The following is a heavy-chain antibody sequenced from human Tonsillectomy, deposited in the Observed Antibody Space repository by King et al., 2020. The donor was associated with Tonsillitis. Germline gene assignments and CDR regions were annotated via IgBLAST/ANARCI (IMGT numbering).Heavy chain of an antibody. D-gene: IGHD2-21*01. CDR1: GGSISSSSYY. Sequence: QLQESGPGLVKPSETLSLTCTVSGGSISSSSYYWGWIRQPPGKGLEWIGSIYYSGSTYYNPSRKSRVTLSVDTSNNQFSLKLSSVTAADTAVYYGARRSRLVIYYFDYWGQGTLVTVSS. V-gene: IGHV4-39*01. J-gene: IGHJ4*02. CDR3: ARRSRLVIYYFDY. CDR2: IYYSGST.